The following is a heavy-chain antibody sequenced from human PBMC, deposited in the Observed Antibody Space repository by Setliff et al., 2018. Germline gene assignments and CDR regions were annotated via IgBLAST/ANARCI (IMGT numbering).Heavy chain of an antibody. J-gene: IGHJ4*02. D-gene: IGHD3-10*01. CDR3: ARDAWFGIV. CDR2: IGHTGSI. Sequence: SETLSLTCAVYGGSFSGYFWTWIRQSPGKGLEWIGEIGHTGSINYNPSLKSRLTISRDTSKNQVSLKLNSVTAADTAVYYCARDAWFGIVRGQGTLVTVSS. V-gene: IGHV4-34*01. CDR1: GGSFSGYF.